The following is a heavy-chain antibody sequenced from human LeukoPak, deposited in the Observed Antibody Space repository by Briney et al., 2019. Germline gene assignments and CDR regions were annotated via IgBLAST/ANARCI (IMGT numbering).Heavy chain of an antibody. V-gene: IGHV3-48*01. D-gene: IGHD4-17*01. Sequence: GGSLRLSCALSGFTSSGYSMNWVRQAPGKGLEWVAYITSSSGTIYYADSVKGRFAISRDNAKNSLYLQMNSLRAEDTAVYYCAKDQAGDYFDYWGQGTLVTVSS. CDR2: ITSSSGTI. CDR1: GFTSSGYS. J-gene: IGHJ4*02. CDR3: AKDQAGDYFDY.